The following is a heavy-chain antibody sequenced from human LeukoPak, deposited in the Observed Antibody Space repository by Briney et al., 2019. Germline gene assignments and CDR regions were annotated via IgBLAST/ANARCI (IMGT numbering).Heavy chain of an antibody. CDR1: GFTISSYW. V-gene: IGHV3-74*01. CDR2: INSDGSST. J-gene: IGHJ5*02. D-gene: IGHD1-26*01. Sequence: PAGTLTLSCAASGFTISSYWMHWIRQAPGTGLVWVSRINSDGSSTSYADSVKGRFTISRDNAKNTLYLQMNSLRAEDTAVYYCARVGGSFHWFDPWGQGTLVTVSS. CDR3: ARVGGSFHWFDP.